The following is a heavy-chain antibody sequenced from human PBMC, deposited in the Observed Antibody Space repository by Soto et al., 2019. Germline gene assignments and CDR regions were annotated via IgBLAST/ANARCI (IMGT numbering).Heavy chain of an antibody. D-gene: IGHD2-2*01. Sequence: GSLRLSCAASGFTFSSYAMSWVRQAPGKGLEWVSAISGSGGSTYYADSVKGRFTISRDNSKNTLYLQMNSLRAEDTAVYYCAKGPRVKYQLPPPGPFDYWGQGTLVTVSS. CDR3: AKGPRVKYQLPPPGPFDY. CDR1: GFTFSSYA. J-gene: IGHJ4*02. CDR2: ISGSGGST. V-gene: IGHV3-23*01.